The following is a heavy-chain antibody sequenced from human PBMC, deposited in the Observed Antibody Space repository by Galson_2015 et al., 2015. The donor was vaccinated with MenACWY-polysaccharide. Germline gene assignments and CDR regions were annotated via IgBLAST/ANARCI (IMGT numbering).Heavy chain of an antibody. CDR1: GGSISSSSYY. V-gene: IGHV4-39*01. CDR3: ARQGGSGRSHDY. D-gene: IGHD5-12*01. Sequence: ETLSLTCTVSGGSISSSSYYWGWIRQPPGKGLEWIGTIYYGGSTYYNPSLKSRVTISVDTSKNQFSLKLTSVTAPDTAVYYCARQGGSGRSHDYWGQGTLVTVSS. CDR2: IYYGGST. J-gene: IGHJ4*02.